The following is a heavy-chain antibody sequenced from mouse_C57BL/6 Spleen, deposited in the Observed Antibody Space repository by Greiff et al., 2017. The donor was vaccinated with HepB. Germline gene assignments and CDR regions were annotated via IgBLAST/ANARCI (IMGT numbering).Heavy chain of an antibody. CDR3: ARERGITTVGFAY. J-gene: IGHJ3*01. D-gene: IGHD1-1*01. CDR1: GYTFTSYW. V-gene: IGHV1-52*01. CDR2: IDPSDSET. Sequence: QVQLQQPGAELVRPGSSVKLSCKASGYTFTSYWMHWVKQRPIQGLEWIGNIDPSDSETHYNQKFKDKATLTVDKSSSTAYMQLSSLTSEDSAVYDWARERGITTVGFAYWGQGTLVTVSA.